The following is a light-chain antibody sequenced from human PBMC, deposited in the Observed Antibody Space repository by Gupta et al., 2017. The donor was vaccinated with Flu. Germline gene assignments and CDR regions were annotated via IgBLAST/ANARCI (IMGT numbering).Light chain of an antibody. CDR2: AAS. J-gene: IGKJ4*01. CDR1: QTIDRH. V-gene: IGKV1-39*01. CDR3: RQIYEKPPT. Sequence: PSSLSASVGDRVTITCRASQTIDRHLNWYQQKAGKAPKVLIYAASTLENAVPSRFSGSGSTTDCTLTISSLQPADLATYYGRQIYEKPPTCGGGTKVEV.